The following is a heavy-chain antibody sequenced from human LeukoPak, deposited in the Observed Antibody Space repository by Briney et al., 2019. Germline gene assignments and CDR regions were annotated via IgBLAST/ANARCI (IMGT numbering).Heavy chain of an antibody. CDR3: ARAYWTYYDILTGYFSPFNSYFDY. Sequence: GGSLRLSCVASGFTFSRYSMNWVRQAPGKAPEWVSCISSSSNYKWDADSVKGRFTISRDNSKNTLYLQMNSLRAEDTAVYYCARAYWTYYDILTGYFSPFNSYFDYWGQGTLVTVSS. V-gene: IGHV3-21*01. D-gene: IGHD3-9*01. CDR1: GFTFSRYS. J-gene: IGHJ4*02. CDR2: ISSSSNYK.